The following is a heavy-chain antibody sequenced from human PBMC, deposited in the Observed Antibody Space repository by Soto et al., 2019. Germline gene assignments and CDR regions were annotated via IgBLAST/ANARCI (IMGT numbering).Heavy chain of an antibody. J-gene: IGHJ3*02. V-gene: IGHV3-21*01. CDR2: ISSSSSYI. D-gene: IGHD2-15*01. CDR3: VRGRIGYCSGGSCWTDAFDI. Sequence: PWGSLRLSCAASGFTFSSYSMNWVRQAPGKGLEWVSSISSSSSYIYYADSVKGRFTISRDNAKNSLYLQMNSLRAEDTAVFYCVRGRIGYCSGGSCWTDAFDIWGQGTMVTVSS. CDR1: GFTFSSYS.